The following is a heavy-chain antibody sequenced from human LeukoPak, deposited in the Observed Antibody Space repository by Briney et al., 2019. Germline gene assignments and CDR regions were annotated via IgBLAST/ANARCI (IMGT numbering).Heavy chain of an antibody. J-gene: IGHJ5*02. V-gene: IGHV4-31*03. CDR2: IYYSGST. D-gene: IGHD4-17*01. Sequence: SETLSLTCTVSGGSISSGGYYWSWIRQHPGKGLEWIGCIYYSGSTNYNPSLKSRVTISVDTSKNQFSLKLSSLTAADTAVYYCARDHATVTRGWFDPWGQGTLVTVSS. CDR3: ARDHATVTRGWFDP. CDR1: GGSISSGGYY.